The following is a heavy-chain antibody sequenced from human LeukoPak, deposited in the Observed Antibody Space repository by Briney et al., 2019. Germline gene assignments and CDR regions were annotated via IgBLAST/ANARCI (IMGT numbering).Heavy chain of an antibody. CDR2: MNPNSGGT. CDR1: GYTFNAYY. V-gene: IGHV1-2*02. J-gene: IGHJ3*01. D-gene: IGHD3-16*01. Sequence: ASVKVSCKPSGYTFNAYYIHWVRQAPGKGLEWMGWMNPNSGGTNYDQKFRGRVTMTRDTSISTAYMELRRLRSDDTAMYYCARWGSPNVEAFDVWGQGTMITVSS. CDR3: ARWGSPNVEAFDV.